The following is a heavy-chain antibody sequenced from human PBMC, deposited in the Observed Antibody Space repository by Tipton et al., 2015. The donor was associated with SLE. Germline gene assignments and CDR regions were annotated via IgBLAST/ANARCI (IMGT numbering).Heavy chain of an antibody. CDR3: ARSDTARGWFDP. CDR2: INIDVTVT. J-gene: IGHJ5*02. CDR1: GFTFSNYW. V-gene: IGHV3-74*01. Sequence: SLRLSCAASGFTFSNYWMHWVRQAPGKGLVWVSRINIDVTVTTYADSVKGRFTISRDNAKNTLYLQMNSLRAEDTAVYYCARSDTARGWFDPWGQGTLVTVSS. D-gene: IGHD5-18*01.